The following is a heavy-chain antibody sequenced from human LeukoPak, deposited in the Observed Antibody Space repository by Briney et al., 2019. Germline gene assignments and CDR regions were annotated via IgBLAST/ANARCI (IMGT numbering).Heavy chain of an antibody. Sequence: GASVKVSCKASGYTFTSYGIRWVRQAPGQGLEWMGWISAYNGNTNYAQKLQGRVTMTTDTSTSTAYMELRSLRSDDTAVYYCARDFLGYCSSTSCYGGDYWGQGTLVTVSS. CDR3: ARDFLGYCSSTSCYGGDY. D-gene: IGHD2-2*01. J-gene: IGHJ4*02. V-gene: IGHV1-18*04. CDR2: ISAYNGNT. CDR1: GYTFTSYG.